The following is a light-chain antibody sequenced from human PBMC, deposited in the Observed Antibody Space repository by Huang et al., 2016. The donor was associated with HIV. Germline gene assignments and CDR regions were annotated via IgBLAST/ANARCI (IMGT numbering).Light chain of an antibody. Sequence: DIQMTQSPSTLSASVGDRVTIPCRASQSISSWLAGYQQKPGKAPKLLIYKASSLESGVPSRVSGSGSGTEFTLTISSLQPDDFATYYCQQYNSYSPWTFGQGTKVEIK. CDR2: KAS. CDR1: QSISSW. V-gene: IGKV1-5*03. J-gene: IGKJ1*01. CDR3: QQYNSYSPWT.